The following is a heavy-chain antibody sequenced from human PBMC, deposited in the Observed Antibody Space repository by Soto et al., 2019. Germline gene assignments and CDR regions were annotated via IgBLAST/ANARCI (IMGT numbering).Heavy chain of an antibody. CDR3: ATQRGGGGY. Sequence: EVQLVESGGGLIQPGGSLRLSCAVSGFTVSNNYMSWVRQAPGKGLEGVSVIYSGGYTAYGDSVKGRFTISRDNSKNTLYIKMHSPGAGATAVFYWATQRGGGGYWGQGTLVTVSS. J-gene: IGHJ4*02. D-gene: IGHD6-25*01. CDR2: IYSGGYT. CDR1: GFTVSNNY. V-gene: IGHV3-53*01.